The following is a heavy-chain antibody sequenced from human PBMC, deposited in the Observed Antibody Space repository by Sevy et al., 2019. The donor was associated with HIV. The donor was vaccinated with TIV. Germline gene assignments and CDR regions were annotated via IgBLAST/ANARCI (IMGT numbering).Heavy chain of an antibody. Sequence: GGSLRLSCAASGFTFSSYAMHWVRQAPGKGLEWVAVISYDGSNKYYADSVKGRFTISRDNSKNTLYLQTNSLRAEDTAVYYCARGGYYYDSSGWPNDFYYFDYWGQRTLVTVSS. CDR3: ARGGYYYDSSGWPNDFYYFDY. V-gene: IGHV3-30-3*01. D-gene: IGHD3-22*01. CDR2: ISYDGSNK. J-gene: IGHJ4*02. CDR1: GFTFSSYA.